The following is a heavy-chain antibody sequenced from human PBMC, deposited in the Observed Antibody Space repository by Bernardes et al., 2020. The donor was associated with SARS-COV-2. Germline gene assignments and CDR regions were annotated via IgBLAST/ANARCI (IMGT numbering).Heavy chain of an antibody. CDR3: ARGANPDF. CDR2: IKQDGGQK. Sequence: GGSLRLSCAASGFTLSSFWMTWVRQAPGKGLEWVANIKQDGGQKYYVDSVKGRFTISRDNAKNSLYLQMNSLRVEDTAIYYCARGANPDFWGQGTLVTVSS. J-gene: IGHJ4*02. V-gene: IGHV3-7*01. CDR1: GFTLSSFW.